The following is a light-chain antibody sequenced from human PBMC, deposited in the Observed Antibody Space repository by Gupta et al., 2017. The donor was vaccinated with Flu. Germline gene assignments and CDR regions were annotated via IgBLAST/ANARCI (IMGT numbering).Light chain of an antibody. J-gene: IGKJ1*01. Sequence: EIVLTQSPGTLSLSPGERATLSCRASQSVSNFYLAWYQQRPGQAPRLLIYGASNRATGIPDRFSGSGSGTDFTLTISRLEPEDFAVYYCQQDGSPTWTFGQGTKVEI. CDR1: QSVSNFY. CDR3: QQDGSPTWT. CDR2: GAS. V-gene: IGKV3-20*01.